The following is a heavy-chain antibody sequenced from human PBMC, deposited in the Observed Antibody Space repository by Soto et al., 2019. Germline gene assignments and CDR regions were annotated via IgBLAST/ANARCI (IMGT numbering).Heavy chain of an antibody. CDR2: ISWDGGST. CDR3: AKDELTMVRGAPGY. CDR1: GFTFDDYT. D-gene: IGHD3-10*01. Sequence: EGSLRLSCAASGFTFDDYTMHWVRQAPGKGLEWVSLISWDGGSTYYADSVKGRFTISRDNSKNSLYLQMNSLRTEDTALYYCAKDELTMVRGAPGYWGQGTLVTVSS. V-gene: IGHV3-43*01. J-gene: IGHJ4*02.